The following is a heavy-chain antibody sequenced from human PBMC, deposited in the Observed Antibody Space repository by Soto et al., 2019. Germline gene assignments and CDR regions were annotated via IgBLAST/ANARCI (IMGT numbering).Heavy chain of an antibody. Sequence: QTLSLPFAISGDSVSSNSAACNLIRQSPSRGLEWLGRTYYRSKWYNDYAVSVKSRITINPDTSKNQFSLQLNSVTPEDTAVYYCAREITGMFSWGQGTLVTVSS. J-gene: IGHJ5*02. CDR2: TYYRSKWYN. V-gene: IGHV6-1*01. D-gene: IGHD1-20*01. CDR3: AREITGMFS. CDR1: GDSVSSNSAA.